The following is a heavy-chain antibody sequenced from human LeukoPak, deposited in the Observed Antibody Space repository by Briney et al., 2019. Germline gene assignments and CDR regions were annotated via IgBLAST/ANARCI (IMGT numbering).Heavy chain of an antibody. J-gene: IGHJ6*03. CDR1: GGSFSGYY. Sequence: SETLSLTCAVYGGSFSGYYWSWIRQPPAKGLEWIGEINHSGSTNYNPSLKSRVTISVDTSKNQFSLKLSSVTAADTAVYYCARDYHFWSGYYNYYYYYMDVWGKGTTVTVSS. V-gene: IGHV4-34*01. CDR3: ARDYHFWSGYYNYYYYYMDV. CDR2: INHSGST. D-gene: IGHD3-3*01.